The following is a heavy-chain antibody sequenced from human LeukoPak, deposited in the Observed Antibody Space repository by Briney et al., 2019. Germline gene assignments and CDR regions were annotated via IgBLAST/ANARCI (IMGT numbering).Heavy chain of an antibody. Sequence: GASVKDSWMASGYTFTRSYMHCGRQAPGQGLEWMGIINPSGDSTSSAQKFQGRVTMTRDTSTSTVYMELSSLRSEDTAVYYCAGGRRITMIVVAFDYWGQGTLVTVSS. CDR1: GYTFTRSY. CDR3: AGGRRITMIVVAFDY. J-gene: IGHJ4*02. CDR2: INPSGDST. V-gene: IGHV1-46*01. D-gene: IGHD3-22*01.